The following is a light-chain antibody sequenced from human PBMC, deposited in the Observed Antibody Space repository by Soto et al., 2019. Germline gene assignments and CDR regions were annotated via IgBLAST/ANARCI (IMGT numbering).Light chain of an antibody. CDR2: GAS. CDR1: QSVSSN. Sequence: EIVLTQSPGTLSLSPGERATLSCRASQSVSSNLAWYQQKPGQAPRLLIYGASSRATGIPDRFSGSGSGTDFTVTISRLQPEDFAVYYCQQYGSSPPTFGQWTKVEIK. V-gene: IGKV3-20*01. CDR3: QQYGSSPPT. J-gene: IGKJ1*01.